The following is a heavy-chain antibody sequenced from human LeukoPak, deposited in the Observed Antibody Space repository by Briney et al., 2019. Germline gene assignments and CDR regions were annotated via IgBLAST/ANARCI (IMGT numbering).Heavy chain of an antibody. CDR3: TKDVTAISPRYYFDY. V-gene: IGHV1-18*01. J-gene: IGHJ4*02. CDR2: ISAYNGNT. D-gene: IGHD3-9*01. Sequence: PGASVKVSCKASGYTFTSYGISWVRQAPGQGLEWMGWISAYNGNTNYAQKLQGRVTMTTDTSTSTAYMELRSLRSDDTAVYYCTKDVTAISPRYYFDYWGQGTLVTVSS. CDR1: GYTFTSYG.